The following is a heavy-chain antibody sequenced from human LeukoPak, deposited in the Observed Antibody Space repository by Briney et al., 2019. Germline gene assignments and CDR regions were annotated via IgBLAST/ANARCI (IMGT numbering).Heavy chain of an antibody. J-gene: IGHJ6*04. CDR1: GGSFSGYY. V-gene: IGHV4-34*01. CDR3: ARGTGTTVLYYYYGMDV. D-gene: IGHD1-1*01. Sequence: ETLSLTCAVYGGSFSGYYWSWIRQPPGKGLEWIGEINHSGSTNYNPSLRSRVTISVDTSKNQFSLKLSSVTAADTAVYYCARGTGTTVLYYYYGMDVWGKGTTVTVSS. CDR2: INHSGST.